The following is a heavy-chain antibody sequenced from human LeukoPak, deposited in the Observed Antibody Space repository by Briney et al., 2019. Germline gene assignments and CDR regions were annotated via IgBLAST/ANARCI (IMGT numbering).Heavy chain of an antibody. CDR1: GYTFNDYY. J-gene: IGHJ4*02. V-gene: IGHV1-2*02. CDR2: INPYTGGT. CDR3: ARKPGGDYGGNLDF. D-gene: IGHD4-23*01. Sequence: ASVKVSCKASGYTFNDYYMHWVRQAPGQGLEWMGWINPYTGGTNYEQRFQGRVTMTRDTSTSTAYMELSSLRSDDTAVYYCARKPGGDYGGNLDFWGQGTLLTVSS.